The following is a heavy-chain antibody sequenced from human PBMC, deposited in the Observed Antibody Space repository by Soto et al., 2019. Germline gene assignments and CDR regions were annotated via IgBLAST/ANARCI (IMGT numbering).Heavy chain of an antibody. CDR2: IWYDGSNK. Sequence: GGSLRLSCASSVFNFSTYAMHWVRQAPGKGLDWVAVIWYDGSNKYYADSVKGRFTISRDNSKNTLYLQMNSLRAEDTAVYYCARDGAAAGTGTYYYYGMDVWGQGTTVTVSS. J-gene: IGHJ6*02. V-gene: IGHV3-33*01. CDR1: VFNFSTYA. CDR3: ARDGAAAGTGTYYYYGMDV. D-gene: IGHD6-13*01.